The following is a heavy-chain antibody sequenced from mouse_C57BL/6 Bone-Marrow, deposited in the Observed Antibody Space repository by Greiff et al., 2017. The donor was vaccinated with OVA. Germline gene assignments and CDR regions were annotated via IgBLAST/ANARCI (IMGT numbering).Heavy chain of an antibody. Sequence: EVQLQESGPELVKPGASVKISCKASGYSFTGYYMHWVKQSSEKSLEWIGEINPSTGGTSYNQKFKGKATLTVDKSSSTAYMQLKSLTSEDTADYYGADGGTRRYFDVWGKGTTVTVSS. CDR2: INPSTGGT. CDR3: ADGGTRRYFDV. D-gene: IGHD2-3*01. CDR1: GYSFTGYY. J-gene: IGHJ1*03. V-gene: IGHV1-43*01.